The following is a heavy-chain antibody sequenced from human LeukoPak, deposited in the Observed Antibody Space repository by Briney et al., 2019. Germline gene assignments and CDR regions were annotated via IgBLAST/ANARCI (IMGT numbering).Heavy chain of an antibody. CDR1: GGSISSSSYY. Sequence: SETLSLTCTVSGGSISSSSYYWGWIRQLPGKGLEWIGSIYYSGSTYYNPSLKSRVTISVDTSKNQFSLKLSSVTAADTAVYYCARQPTFGSGWYLIDYWGQGTLVTVSS. J-gene: IGHJ4*02. CDR3: ARQPTFGSGWYLIDY. D-gene: IGHD6-19*01. CDR2: IYYSGST. V-gene: IGHV4-39*01.